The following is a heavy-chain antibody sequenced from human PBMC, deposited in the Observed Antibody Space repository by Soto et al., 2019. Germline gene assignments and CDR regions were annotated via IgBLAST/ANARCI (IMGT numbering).Heavy chain of an antibody. CDR3: GRGPCCGSSSPVDY. J-gene: IGHJ4*02. D-gene: IGHD5-18*01. CDR2: INPSGGST. CDR1: GYTFTTYY. Sequence: QVQLVQSGAEVKKPGASVKVSCKASGYTFTTYYMHWVRQAPGQGLEWMGIINPSGGSTSYAQNFQGRVTLSRDTSTRTVYMELSSLRSEDTAVYYCGRGPCCGSSSPVDYWGQGTLVTVAS. V-gene: IGHV1-46*03.